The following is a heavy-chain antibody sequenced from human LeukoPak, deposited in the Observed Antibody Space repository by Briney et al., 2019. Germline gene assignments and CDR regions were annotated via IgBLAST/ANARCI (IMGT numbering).Heavy chain of an antibody. D-gene: IGHD3-10*01. CDR1: GFVFGDYY. V-gene: IGHV3-11*06. Sequence: GGSLRLSCKASGFVFGDYYMNWIRQAPGKGLECLSYVSSGTINHSNYADSVKGRFTISRDNSKNTLYLQMNSLRAEDTAVYYCAKDRDYYGSGYYGMDVWGQGTTVTVSS. CDR2: VSSGTINHS. J-gene: IGHJ6*02. CDR3: AKDRDYYGSGYYGMDV.